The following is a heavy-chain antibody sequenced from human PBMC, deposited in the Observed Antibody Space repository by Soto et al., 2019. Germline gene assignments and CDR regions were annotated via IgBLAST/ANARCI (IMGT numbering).Heavy chain of an antibody. Sequence: SETLSLTCTVSGGSISSYYWSWIRQPPGKGLEWIGYIYYSGSTNYNPSLKSRVTISVDTSKNQFSLKLSSVTAADTAVYYCASSGGWYRSRAVADFFDPWSQGTLVTVSS. J-gene: IGHJ5*02. V-gene: IGHV4-59*01. CDR3: ASSGGWYRSRAVADFFDP. D-gene: IGHD6-19*01. CDR1: GGSISSYY. CDR2: IYYSGST.